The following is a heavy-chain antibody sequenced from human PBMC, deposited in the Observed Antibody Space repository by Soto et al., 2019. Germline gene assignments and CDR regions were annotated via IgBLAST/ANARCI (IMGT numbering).Heavy chain of an antibody. Sequence: ASVKVSCAASGFTFSSYAMSWVRQAPGKGLEWVSAISGSGGSTYYADSVKGRFTISRDNSKNTLYLQMNSLRAEDTAVYYCAKEGPSGSSDYWGQGTLVTVSS. V-gene: IGHV3-23*01. CDR2: ISGSGGST. D-gene: IGHD1-26*01. CDR1: GFTFSSYA. J-gene: IGHJ4*02. CDR3: AKEGPSGSSDY.